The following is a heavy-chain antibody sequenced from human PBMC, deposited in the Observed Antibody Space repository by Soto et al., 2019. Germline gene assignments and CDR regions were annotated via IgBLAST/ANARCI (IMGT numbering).Heavy chain of an antibody. J-gene: IGHJ6*02. CDR2: MYNTGST. CDR3: ARDLWGYCGTDCYPLDV. V-gene: IGHV4-59*01. Sequence: PSATLSLTCTVCGVSIRGYYWSWIRHPPGKGLEWIGYMYNTGSTVYNPSFKSRVTISVDTSKNQFSLKLNSVTAADTAVYYCARDLWGYCGTDCYPLDVWGQGTTVT. CDR1: GVSIRGYY. D-gene: IGHD2-21*02.